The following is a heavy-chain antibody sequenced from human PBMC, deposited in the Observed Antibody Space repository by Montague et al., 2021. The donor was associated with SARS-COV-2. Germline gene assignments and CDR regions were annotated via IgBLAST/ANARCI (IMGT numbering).Heavy chain of an antibody. CDR1: GGSFTNYY. Sequence: SETLSLTCAVRGGSFTNYYWNWIRQSPGKGLEPLGEINHSGSTNYNPSLKSRVTISVDMSKSQVSLNLTSVTAADTAIYYCARARGRTGWFDSWGQGTLVSVSS. D-gene: IGHD3-10*01. CDR3: ARARGRTGWFDS. V-gene: IGHV4-34*01. J-gene: IGHJ5*01. CDR2: INHSGST.